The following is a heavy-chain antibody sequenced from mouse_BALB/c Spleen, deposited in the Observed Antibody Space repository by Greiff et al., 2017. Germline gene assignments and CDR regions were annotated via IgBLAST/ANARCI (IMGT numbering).Heavy chain of an antibody. CDR2: IWSGGST. CDR1: GFSLTSYG. D-gene: IGHD1-1*01. V-gene: IGHV2-2*02. J-gene: IGHJ1*01. CDR3: ARNPSYYGSSYGDWYFDV. Sequence: QVHVKQSGPGLVQPSQSLSITCTVSGFSLTSYGVHWVRQSPGKGLEWLGVIWSGGSTDYNAAFISRLSISKDNSTSQVFFKMNSLQANDTAIYYCARNPSYYGSSYGDWYFDVWGAGTTVTVSS.